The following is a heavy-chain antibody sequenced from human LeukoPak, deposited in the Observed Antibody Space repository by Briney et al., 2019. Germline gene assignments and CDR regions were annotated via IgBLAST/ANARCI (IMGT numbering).Heavy chain of an antibody. CDR1: GFTFDDYG. CDR3: ARDYGGNSENFFDP. J-gene: IGHJ5*02. Sequence: PGGSLRLSCAASGFTFDDYGMSWVRQGPGKGLEWVSGINWNGGSTGYADSVKGRFTISRDNAKNSLYLQMNSLRAEDTALYYCARDYGGNSENFFDPWGQGTLVTVSS. D-gene: IGHD4-23*01. V-gene: IGHV3-20*04. CDR2: INWNGGST.